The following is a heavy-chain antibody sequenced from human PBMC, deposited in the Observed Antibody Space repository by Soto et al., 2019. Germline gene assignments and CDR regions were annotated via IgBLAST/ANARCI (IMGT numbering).Heavy chain of an antibody. CDR2: INTKTGGT. Sequence: QVHLVQSGAEVKKPGASVKVSCKASGYSFTDYYMHWVRQAPGQVLEWMGWINTKTGGTNSAQRVQGRVTMTGDTYINTAYMELSRLRSDDTAVYYCARVGPKGWFDHWGQGTVVTVYS. V-gene: IGHV1-2*02. CDR3: ARVGPKGWFDH. J-gene: IGHJ5*02. CDR1: GYSFTDYY.